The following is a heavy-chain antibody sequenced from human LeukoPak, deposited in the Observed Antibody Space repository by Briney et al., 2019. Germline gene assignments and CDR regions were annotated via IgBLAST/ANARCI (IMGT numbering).Heavy chain of an antibody. CDR2: ISSSRSYI. D-gene: IGHD1-1*01. V-gene: IGHV3-21*01. CDR3: ARARTTFRYFDY. CDR1: GFTFSSYS. Sequence: GGSLRLSCAASGFTFSSYSMNWVRQAPGKGLEWVSSISSSRSYIYYADSVKGRFTISRDNAKNSLYLQMNSLRAEDTAVYYCARARTTFRYFDYWGQGTLVTVSS. J-gene: IGHJ4*02.